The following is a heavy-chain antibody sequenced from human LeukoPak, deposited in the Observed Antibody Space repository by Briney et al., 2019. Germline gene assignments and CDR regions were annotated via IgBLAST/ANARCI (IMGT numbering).Heavy chain of an antibody. CDR3: ARHGPVGATREYFDY. CDR1: GGSISSSSYY. D-gene: IGHD1-26*01. V-gene: IGHV4-39*01. Sequence: SETLSLTCTVSGGSISSSSYYWGWIRQPPGKGLEWIGSIHYSGSTYYNPSLKSRVTISVDTSKNQFSLKLSSVTAADTAVYYCARHGPVGATREYFDYWGQGTLVTVSS. J-gene: IGHJ4*02. CDR2: IHYSGST.